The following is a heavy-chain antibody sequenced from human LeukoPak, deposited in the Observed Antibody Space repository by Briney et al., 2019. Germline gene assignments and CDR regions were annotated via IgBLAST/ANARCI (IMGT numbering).Heavy chain of an antibody. J-gene: IGHJ6*02. CDR1: GYTLTELS. D-gene: IGHD1-14*01. V-gene: IGHV1-24*01. CDR2: FDPEDGET. Sequence: ASVKVSCKVSGYTLTELSMHWVRQAPGKGLEWMGGFDPEDGETIYAQKFQGRVTMTEDTSTDTAYMELSSLRSEDTAVYYCATDPSWSVQPEPNYYYGMDVWGQGTTVTVSS. CDR3: ATDPSWSVQPEPNYYYGMDV.